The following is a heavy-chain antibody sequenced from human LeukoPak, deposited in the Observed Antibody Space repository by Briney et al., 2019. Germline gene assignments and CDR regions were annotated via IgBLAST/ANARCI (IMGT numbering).Heavy chain of an antibody. CDR3: AKVRAVVVGATEFDY. D-gene: IGHD1-26*01. CDR1: GFTFSSYG. Sequence: GGSLRLSCAASGFTFSSYGMSWVRQAPGKGLEWVSAISGSGGSTYYADSVKGRFTISRDNSKNTLYLQMNSLRAEDTAVYYCAKVRAVVVGATEFDYWGQGTLVTVSS. J-gene: IGHJ4*02. CDR2: ISGSGGST. V-gene: IGHV3-23*01.